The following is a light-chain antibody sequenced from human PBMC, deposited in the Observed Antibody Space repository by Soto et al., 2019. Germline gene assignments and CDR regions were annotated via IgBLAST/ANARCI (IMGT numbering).Light chain of an antibody. CDR3: QQYGSSPPGF. CDR2: GAS. CDR1: QSVSSSY. Sequence: EIVLTQSPGTLSLSPGERATLSCRASQSVSSSYLAWYQQKPGQAPRLLIYGASSRATGIPDRFSGSGSGTDFTLTISRLEPEDFAVYYCQQYGSSPPGFFGGGTKVEIK. V-gene: IGKV3-20*01. J-gene: IGKJ4*01.